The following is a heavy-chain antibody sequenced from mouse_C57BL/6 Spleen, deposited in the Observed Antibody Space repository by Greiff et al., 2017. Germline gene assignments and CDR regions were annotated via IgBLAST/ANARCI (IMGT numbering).Heavy chain of an antibody. J-gene: IGHJ4*01. D-gene: IGHD1-1*01. CDR2: IYPGSGST. CDR3: ARNEGSRYYDAMDY. CDR1: GYTFTSYW. V-gene: IGHV1-55*01. Sequence: QVQLQQPGAELVKPGASVKMSCKASGYTFTSYWITWVKQRPGQGLEWIGDIYPGSGSTNYNETFKSKATLTVDTSSSTAYMQLSSLTSEDSAVYYWARNEGSRYYDAMDYWGQGTSVTVS.